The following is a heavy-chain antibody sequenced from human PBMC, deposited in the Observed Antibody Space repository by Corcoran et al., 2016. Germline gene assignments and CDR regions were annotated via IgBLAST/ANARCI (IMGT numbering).Heavy chain of an antibody. Sequence: QLQLQESGPGLVKPSETLSLTCTVSGGSISSSSYYWGWIRQPPGKGLEWIGSIYYSGSTYYNPSLKSRVTISVDTSKNQFSLKLSSVTAADTAVYYCARVGIYVWGSIDPWGQGTLVTVSS. CDR2: IYYSGST. D-gene: IGHD3-16*01. CDR1: GGSISSSSYY. J-gene: IGHJ5*02. V-gene: IGHV4-39*07. CDR3: ARVGIYVWGSIDP.